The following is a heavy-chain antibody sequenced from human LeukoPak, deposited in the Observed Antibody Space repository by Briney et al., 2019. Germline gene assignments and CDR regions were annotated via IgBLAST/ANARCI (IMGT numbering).Heavy chain of an antibody. D-gene: IGHD6-13*01. V-gene: IGHV3-21*01. Sequence: PGGSLRLSCAASGFTFSSYSMNWVRQAPGKGLEWVSSISSSSSYIYYADSVKGRFTISRDNAKNSLYLQMNSLRAEDTAVYYCARVGSSSWNLAYWGRGTLVTVSS. CDR3: ARVGSSSWNLAY. CDR1: GFTFSSYS. J-gene: IGHJ4*02. CDR2: ISSSSSYI.